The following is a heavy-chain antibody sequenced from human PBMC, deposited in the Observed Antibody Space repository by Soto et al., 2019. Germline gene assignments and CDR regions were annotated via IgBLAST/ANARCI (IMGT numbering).Heavy chain of an antibody. Sequence: ASVKVSCKASGYTFTSYGISWVRQAPGQGLEWMGWISAYNGNTNYAQKLQGRVTMTTDTSTSTAYMELRSLRSDDTAVYYCARQYCSGGSCSSPDYWGQGTLVTVSS. CDR3: ARQYCSGGSCSSPDY. V-gene: IGHV1-18*01. CDR1: GYTFTSYG. J-gene: IGHJ4*02. CDR2: ISAYNGNT. D-gene: IGHD2-15*01.